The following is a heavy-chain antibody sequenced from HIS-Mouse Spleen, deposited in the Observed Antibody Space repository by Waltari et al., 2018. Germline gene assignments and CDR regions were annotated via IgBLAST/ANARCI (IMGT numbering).Heavy chain of an antibody. D-gene: IGHD4-17*01. J-gene: IGHJ4*02. CDR2: IKQDGSEK. CDR3: ARRLAPDY. V-gene: IGHV3-7*01. CDR1: GFTFSRYW. Sequence: EVQLVESGGGLGQPGGSLRLSCAPSGFTFSRYWMSWVRQAPGKGLEWVANIKQDGSEKYYVDSVKGRFTISRDNAKNSLYLQMNSLRAEDTAVYYCARRLAPDYWGQGTLVTVSS.